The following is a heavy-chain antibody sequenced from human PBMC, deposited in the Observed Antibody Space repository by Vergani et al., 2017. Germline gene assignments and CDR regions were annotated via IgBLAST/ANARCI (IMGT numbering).Heavy chain of an antibody. Sequence: EVQLLESGGGLVQPGGSLRLSCAASGFTFSSYAMSWVRQAPGKGLEWVSAISGSGGSTYYADSVKGRFTISRDNSKNTLYLQMNSLRAEDTAVYYCAKSPSLLWWGELGEKYWYFDLWGRGTLVTVSS. D-gene: IGHD2-21*01. CDR3: AKSPSLLWWGELGEKYWYFDL. CDR2: ISGSGGST. V-gene: IGHV3-23*01. CDR1: GFTFSSYA. J-gene: IGHJ2*01.